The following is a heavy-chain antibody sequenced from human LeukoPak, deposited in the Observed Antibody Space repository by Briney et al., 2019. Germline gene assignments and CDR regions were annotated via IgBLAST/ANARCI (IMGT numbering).Heavy chain of an antibody. V-gene: IGHV1-46*01. CDR2: INPSGGST. Sequence: GASVKVSCKASGYTLTSYYMHWVRQAPGQGLEWMGIINPSGGSTSYAQKFQGRVTMTRDMSTSTAYMELSSLRSEDTAVYYCARTAASSSGWYFVGDFDYWGQGTLVTVSS. CDR1: GYTLTSYY. CDR3: ARTAASSSGWYFVGDFDY. D-gene: IGHD6-19*01. J-gene: IGHJ4*02.